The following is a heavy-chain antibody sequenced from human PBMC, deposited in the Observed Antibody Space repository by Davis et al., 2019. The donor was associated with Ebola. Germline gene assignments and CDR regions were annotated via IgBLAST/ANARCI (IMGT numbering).Heavy chain of an antibody. J-gene: IGHJ6*03. CDR2: IYYSGST. CDR1: GGSISSHY. Sequence: PSETLSLTCTVSGGSISSHYWSWIRQPPGKGLEWIGYIYYSGSTYYNPSLKSRVTISVDTSKNQFSLKLSSVTAADTAVYYCARANYYYYYMDVWGKGTTVTVSS. V-gene: IGHV4-59*08. CDR3: ARANYYYYYMDV.